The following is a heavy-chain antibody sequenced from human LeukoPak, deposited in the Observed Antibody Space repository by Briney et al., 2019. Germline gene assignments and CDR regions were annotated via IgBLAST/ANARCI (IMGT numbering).Heavy chain of an antibody. CDR3: AADPYDSSGYPAF. D-gene: IGHD3-22*01. CDR2: IVVGSGNT. V-gene: IGHV1-58*02. J-gene: IGHJ4*02. CDR1: GFTFTSSA. Sequence: GASVTVSCKASGFTFTSSAMQWVRQARGQRLEWIGWIVVGSGNTNYAQKFQERVTITRDMSTSTAYMELSSLRSEDTAVYYCAADPYDSSGYPAFWGQGTLVTVSS.